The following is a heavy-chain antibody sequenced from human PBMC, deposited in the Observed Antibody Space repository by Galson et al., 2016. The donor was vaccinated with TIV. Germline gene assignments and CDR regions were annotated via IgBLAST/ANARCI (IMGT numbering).Heavy chain of an antibody. J-gene: IGHJ4*02. CDR3: ARASFGSGTYYHYFYF. CDR1: GDSLSDLS. D-gene: IGHD3-10*01. V-gene: IGHV1-24*01. Sequence: SCKVSGDSLSDLSMHWVRQAPGKGLEWMAGFDPEQHKKIYAQKLEGRVTLTDDTSTDTAFLELSSLSFEDTAVYYCARASFGSGTYYHYFYFWGPGILVTVSS. CDR2: FDPEQHKK.